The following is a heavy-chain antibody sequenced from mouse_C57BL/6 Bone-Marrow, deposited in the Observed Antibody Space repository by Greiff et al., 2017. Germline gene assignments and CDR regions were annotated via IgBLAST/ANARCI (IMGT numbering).Heavy chain of an antibody. D-gene: IGHD1-1*02. Sequence: EVKVVESGGGLVQPGGSLSLSCAASGFTFTDYYMSWVRQPPGKALEWLGFIRNKANGYTTEYSASVKGRFTISRDNSQSILYLQMNALRAEDSANYYCARDYVYLDYWGQGTTLTVSS. V-gene: IGHV7-3*01. CDR2: IRNKANGYTT. CDR3: ARDYVYLDY. J-gene: IGHJ2*01. CDR1: GFTFTDYY.